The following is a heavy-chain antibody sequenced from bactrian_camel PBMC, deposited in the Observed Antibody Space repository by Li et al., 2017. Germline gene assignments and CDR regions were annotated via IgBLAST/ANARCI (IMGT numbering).Heavy chain of an antibody. CDR1: GFTFSSYT. V-gene: IGHV3S40*01. J-gene: IGHJ4*01. Sequence: VQLVESGGAMVQPGGSLTLSCAASGFTFSSYTMSWARQVPGKGLEWVSTINPAGGTTFYADSVKGRFTVSRDNAKNMVYLQMNSLKPEDTAVYYCVKDREAGYAWSYWGQGTQVTVS. CDR3: VKDREAGYAWSY. CDR2: INPAGGTT. D-gene: IGHD5*01.